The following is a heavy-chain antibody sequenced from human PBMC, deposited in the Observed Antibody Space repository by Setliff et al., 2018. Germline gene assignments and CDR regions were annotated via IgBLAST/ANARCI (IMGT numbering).Heavy chain of an antibody. J-gene: IGHJ4*02. CDR2: IKSKADGGTA. CDR1: GFTFSDAW. V-gene: IGHV3-15*01. Sequence: GGSLRLSCAASGFTFSDAWMNWARQAPGKGLEWVGRIKSKADGGTADFAAPVKGRFTISRDDSKNTMSLQMNSLKTEDTAVYFCATRLGDFWGQGTLVTVSS. CDR3: ATRLGDF.